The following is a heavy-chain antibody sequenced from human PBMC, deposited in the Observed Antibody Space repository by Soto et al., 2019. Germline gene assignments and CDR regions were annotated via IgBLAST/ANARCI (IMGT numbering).Heavy chain of an antibody. CDR3: ARRGPTYYYDSSGYYLDY. V-gene: IGHV4-34*01. D-gene: IGHD3-22*01. CDR1: GGSFSGYY. J-gene: IGHJ4*02. Sequence: QVQLQQWGAGLLKPSETLSLTCAVSGGSFSGYYWSWIRQPPGKGLEWIGEINHSGSTNYNPSLKSRVTISVDTSKNQFSLKLSSVTAADTAVYYCARRGPTYYYDSSGYYLDYWGQGTLVTVSS. CDR2: INHSGST.